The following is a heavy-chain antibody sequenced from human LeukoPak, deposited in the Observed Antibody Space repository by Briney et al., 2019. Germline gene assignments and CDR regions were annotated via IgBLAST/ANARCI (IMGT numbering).Heavy chain of an antibody. J-gene: IGHJ6*03. Sequence: ASVKVSCKASGYTFTGYYMHWVRQAPGQGLEWMGWINPNSGNTGYAQKFQGRVTMTRNTSISTAYMELSSLRSEDTAVYYCARGVRRFPYYYYYMDVWGKGTTVTVSS. CDR1: GYTFTGYY. CDR3: ARGVRRFPYYYYYMDV. V-gene: IGHV1-8*02. CDR2: INPNSGNT.